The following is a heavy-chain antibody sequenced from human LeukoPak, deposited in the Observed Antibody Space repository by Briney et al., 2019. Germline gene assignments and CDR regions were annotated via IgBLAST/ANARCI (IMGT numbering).Heavy chain of an antibody. V-gene: IGHV4-34*01. CDR2: INHSGST. CDR3: ARRKGLRGRLLWFGEPRRGVDY. Sequence: PSETLSLTCAVYGGSFSGYSWSWIRQPPGKGLEWIGEINHSGSTNYNPSLKSRVTISVDTSKNQFSLKLSSVTAADTAVYYCARRKGLRGRLLWFGEPRRGVDYWGQGTLVTVSS. D-gene: IGHD3-10*01. J-gene: IGHJ4*02. CDR1: GGSFSGYS.